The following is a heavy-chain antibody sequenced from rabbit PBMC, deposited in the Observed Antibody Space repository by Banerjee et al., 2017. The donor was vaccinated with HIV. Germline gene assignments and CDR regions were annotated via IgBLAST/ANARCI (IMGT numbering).Heavy chain of an antibody. CDR1: EFSFSSSYW. CDR3: ASRDIGNTYAFDL. Sequence: QSLEESGGDLVKPGASLTLTCTSSEFSFSSSYWMCWVRQAPGKGLEWIGCIYTGSGSSYYASWAKGRFPISKPSSSTVTLKMTSLTAADTATYFCASRDIGNTYAFDLWGPGTLVTVS. V-gene: IGHV1S40*01. D-gene: IGHD6-1*01. CDR2: IYTGSGSS. J-gene: IGHJ4*01.